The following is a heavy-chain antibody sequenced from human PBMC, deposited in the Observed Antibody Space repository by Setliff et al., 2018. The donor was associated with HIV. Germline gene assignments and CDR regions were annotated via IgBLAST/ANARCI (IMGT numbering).Heavy chain of an antibody. CDR1: GFTFSSYG. J-gene: IGHJ6*02. V-gene: IGHV3-30*02. D-gene: IGHD3-22*01. Sequence: PGGSLRLSCAASGFTFSSYGMHWVRQAPGKGLEWVANIKQDGTEKYYADSVKGRFTISRDNSKNTLYLQMNSLRAEDTAVYYCAKNLHFYDSSGYGLGHYGMDVWGQGTTVTVSS. CDR2: IKQDGTEK. CDR3: AKNLHFYDSSGYGLGHYGMDV.